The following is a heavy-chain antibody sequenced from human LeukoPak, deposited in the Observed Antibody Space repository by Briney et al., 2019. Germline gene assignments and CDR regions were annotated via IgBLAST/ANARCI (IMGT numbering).Heavy chain of an antibody. V-gene: IGHV4-30-4*01. CDR1: GGSISSGDYY. Sequence: SETLSLTCTVSGGSISSGDYYWSWIRQPPGKGLEWIGYVYHSGSTYYNPSLKSRVTISVDTSKNQFSLKLSSVTAADTAVYYCARGPDSSGYFYFDYWGQGTLVTVSS. D-gene: IGHD3-22*01. CDR2: VYHSGST. J-gene: IGHJ4*02. CDR3: ARGPDSSGYFYFDY.